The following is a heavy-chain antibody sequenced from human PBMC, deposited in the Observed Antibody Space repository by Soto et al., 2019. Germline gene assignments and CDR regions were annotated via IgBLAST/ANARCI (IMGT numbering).Heavy chain of an antibody. J-gene: IGHJ5*02. D-gene: IGHD6-19*01. CDR1: GYTFTGYY. V-gene: IGHV1-2*04. Sequence: GASVKVSCKASGYTFTGYYMHWVRQAPGQGLEWMGWINPNSGGTNYAQKFQGWVTMTRDTSISTAYMELSRLRSDDTAVYYCARGRRIAVASKNWFDPWGQGTLVTVSS. CDR2: INPNSGGT. CDR3: ARGRRIAVASKNWFDP.